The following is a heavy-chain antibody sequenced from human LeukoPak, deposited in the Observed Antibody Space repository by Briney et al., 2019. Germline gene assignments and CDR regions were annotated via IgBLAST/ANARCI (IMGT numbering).Heavy chain of an antibody. Sequence: GGSLRLSCAASGFTFSSYGMHWVRQAPGKGLEWVAVIWYDGSNKYYADSVKGRFTISRDNSKNTLYLQMNSLRAEDTAVYYCAISAVAGTEVVADYWGQGTLVTVSS. CDR3: AISAVAGTEVVADY. J-gene: IGHJ4*02. V-gene: IGHV3-33*01. CDR1: GFTFSSYG. D-gene: IGHD6-19*01. CDR2: IWYDGSNK.